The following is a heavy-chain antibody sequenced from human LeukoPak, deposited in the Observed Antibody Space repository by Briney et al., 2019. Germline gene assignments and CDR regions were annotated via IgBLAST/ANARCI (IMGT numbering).Heavy chain of an antibody. D-gene: IGHD3-22*01. J-gene: IGHJ4*02. CDR2: IKQDGSEK. V-gene: IGHV3-7*02. CDR3: ARARNDYDSNGFPLLDY. CDR1: GFTFNNYW. Sequence: GGSLRLSCAASGFTFNNYWLSWVRQAPGKGLEWVANIKQDGSEKYYVDSVKGRFTISRDNSKNTLYLQMNSLRAEDTALYYCARARNDYDSNGFPLLDYWGEGTLVSVSS.